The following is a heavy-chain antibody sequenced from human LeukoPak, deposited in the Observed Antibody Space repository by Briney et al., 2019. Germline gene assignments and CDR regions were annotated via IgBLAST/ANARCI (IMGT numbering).Heavy chain of an antibody. D-gene: IGHD2-2*01. CDR3: ARIVVVPALIDY. V-gene: IGHV5-51*01. J-gene: IGHJ4*02. Sequence: GESLKISCKGSGYSSTSYWIGWVRQMPGKGLEWMGIIYPGDSDTRYSPSFQGQVTISADKSISTAYLQWSSLQASDTVMYYCARIVVVPALIDYWGQGTLVTVCS. CDR2: IYPGDSDT. CDR1: GYSSTSYW.